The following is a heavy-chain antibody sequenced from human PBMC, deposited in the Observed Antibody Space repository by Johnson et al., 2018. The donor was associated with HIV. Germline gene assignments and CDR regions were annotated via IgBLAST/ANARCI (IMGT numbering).Heavy chain of an antibody. CDR2: IYSGGST. CDR3: AKAMDSSGWYDAFDI. V-gene: IGHV3-66*01. D-gene: IGHD6-19*01. J-gene: IGHJ3*02. CDR1: GFTVSSNY. Sequence: VQLVESGGGLVKPGGSLRLSCAASGFTVSSNYMSWVRQAPGKGLEWVSVIYSGGSTYYADSVKGRFTISRDNSKNTLYLQMNSLRAEDTALYYCAKAMDSSGWYDAFDIWGQGTMVTVSS.